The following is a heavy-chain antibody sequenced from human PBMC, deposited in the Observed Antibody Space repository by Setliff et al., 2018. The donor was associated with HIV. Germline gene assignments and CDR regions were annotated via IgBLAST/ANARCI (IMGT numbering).Heavy chain of an antibody. J-gene: IGHJ4*02. CDR1: GYTFTGYY. Sequence: ASVKVSCKASGYTFTGYYIHWVRQAPGQGLEWMGWINPNSGDTNYAQRFRGRVTITRDTSANTVYMELRSLRYEDMAVNYCARGFGDLVSWGQGTMVTVSS. D-gene: IGHD4-17*01. CDR2: INPNSGDT. CDR3: ARGFGDLVS. V-gene: IGHV1-2*02.